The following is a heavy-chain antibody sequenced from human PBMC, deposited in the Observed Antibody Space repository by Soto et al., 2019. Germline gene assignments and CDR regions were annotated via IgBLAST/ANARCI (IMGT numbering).Heavy chain of an antibody. J-gene: IGHJ4*02. D-gene: IGHD3-3*01. V-gene: IGHV2-5*02. CDR3: AHRRIGVSQWNYGDFDY. Sequence: QITLKESGPTLVKPTQTLTLTCTFSGFSLSTSGVGVGWIRQPPGKALEGLVIIYWDDDKRYSHSLRSRLTITKDTSKNQVVLIMTNVDPEDTDTYFCAHRRIGVSQWNYGDFDYWGQGILVTVSS. CDR1: GFSLSTSGVG. CDR2: IYWDDDK.